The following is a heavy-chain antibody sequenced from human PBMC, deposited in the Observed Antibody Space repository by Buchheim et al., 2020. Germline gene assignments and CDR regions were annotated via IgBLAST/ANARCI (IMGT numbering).Heavy chain of an antibody. D-gene: IGHD6-6*01. V-gene: IGHV4-34*01. CDR3: ARDVRIAARDYYYMDV. CDR1: GGSFSDYY. CDR2: INHSGIT. J-gene: IGHJ6*03. Sequence: QVQLQQWGAGLLKPSETLSLTCAVYGGSFSDYYWSWIRQPPGKGLGGIGEINHSGITNYNPSLKSRVTISVDTSKNQFSLKLSSVTAADTAVYYCARDVRIAARDYYYMDVWGKGTT.